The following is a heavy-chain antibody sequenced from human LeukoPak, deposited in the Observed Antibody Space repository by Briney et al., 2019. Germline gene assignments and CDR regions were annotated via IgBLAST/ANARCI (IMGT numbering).Heavy chain of an antibody. V-gene: IGHV3-9*01. CDR2: INWNGGGT. D-gene: IGHD1-26*01. J-gene: IGHJ6*02. CDR1: GFTFEDYG. CDR3: AKHMRATNTYSFFGLDV. Sequence: PGGSLRLSCAATGFTFEDYGMHWVRQPPGKGLEWVSSINWNGGGTDYADSVKGRFTISRDNAKNSLYLQLGSLRPEDTALYYCAKHMRATNTYSFFGLDVWGQGTTVTVSS.